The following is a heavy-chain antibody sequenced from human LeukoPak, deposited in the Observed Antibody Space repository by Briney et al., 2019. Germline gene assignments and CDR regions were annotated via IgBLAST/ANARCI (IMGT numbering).Heavy chain of an antibody. V-gene: IGHV4-39*01. CDR1: GGSISSSSYY. Sequence: SETLSLTCTVSGGSISSSSYYWGWIRQPPGKGLEWIGSIYYSGSTYYNPSLKSRVTISVDTSKNQFSLKLSSVTAADTAVYYCARLKMVCSSTSCRGYYFDYWGQGTLVTVSS. D-gene: IGHD2-2*01. CDR3: ARLKMVCSSTSCRGYYFDY. CDR2: IYYSGST. J-gene: IGHJ4*02.